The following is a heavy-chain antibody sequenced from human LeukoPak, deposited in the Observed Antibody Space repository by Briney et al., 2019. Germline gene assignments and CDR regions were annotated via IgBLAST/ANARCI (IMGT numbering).Heavy chain of an antibody. D-gene: IGHD3-10*01. CDR1: GYAITSGGFS. J-gene: IGHJ5*01. CDR3: ARSRQASGLFNS. Sequence: PSETLSLTCTVSGYAITSGGFSWNWIRQSPGKGLEWIGCIYDRGPAYYNPSLKSRFTISVDRPKNQFFLNVTSLTAADTAVYYCARSRQASGLFNSWGQGTLVVVSS. V-gene: IGHV4-30-2*06. CDR2: IYDRGPA.